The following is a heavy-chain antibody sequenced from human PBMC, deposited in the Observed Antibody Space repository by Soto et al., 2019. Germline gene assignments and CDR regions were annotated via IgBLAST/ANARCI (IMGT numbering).Heavy chain of an antibody. CDR3: AKGDCSGGSCNFDY. J-gene: IGHJ4*02. D-gene: IGHD2-15*01. CDR2: ISWNSASI. CDR1: GFTFDDYA. Sequence: LRLSCAASGFTFDDYAMHWVRQAPGKGLEWVAGISWNSASIGYADAVENRFIISRDNAKNSLSLQMNSLRAEDTALYYCAKGDCSGGSCNFDYWGQGTRVTVSS. V-gene: IGHV3-9*01.